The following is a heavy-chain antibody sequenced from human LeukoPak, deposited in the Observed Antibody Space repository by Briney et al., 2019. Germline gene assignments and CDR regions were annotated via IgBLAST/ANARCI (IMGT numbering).Heavy chain of an antibody. D-gene: IGHD5-12*01. CDR3: ARKYRGAGGGYEWEAYYYYYYMDV. V-gene: IGHV4-34*01. J-gene: IGHJ6*03. CDR1: GGSFSGYY. CDR2: INHSGST. Sequence: SETLSLTCAVYGGSFSGYYWSWIRQPPGKGLEWIGEINHSGSTNYNPSLKSRVTISVDTSKNQFSLKLSSVTAADTAVYYCARKYRGAGGGYEWEAYYYYYYMDVWGKGTTVTISS.